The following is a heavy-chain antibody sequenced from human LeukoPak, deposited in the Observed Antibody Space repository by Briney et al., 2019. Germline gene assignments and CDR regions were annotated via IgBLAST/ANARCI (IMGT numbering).Heavy chain of an antibody. V-gene: IGHV4-38-2*01. J-gene: IGHJ6*03. Sequence: PGGSLRLSCAASGFTFSSYGMSWVRQPPGKGLEWLGSIYYSGSTYYNPSLKSRVTISGDTSKNRFSLKLSSVTAADTAVYYCARLTKNDSGSFRFGKKKRGYMDVWGKGTTVTISS. CDR2: IYYSGST. CDR3: ARLTKNDSGSFRFGKKKRGYMDV. D-gene: IGHD3-10*01. CDR1: GFTFSSYG.